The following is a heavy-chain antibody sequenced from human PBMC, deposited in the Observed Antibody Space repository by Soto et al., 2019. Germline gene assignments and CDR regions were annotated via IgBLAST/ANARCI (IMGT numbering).Heavy chain of an antibody. CDR2: IYSSGST. D-gene: IGHD4-17*01. V-gene: IGHV4-4*08. Sequence: SETLSLTCTVSGGSISSYYWSWIRQPPGKGLEWIGYIYSSGSTNYNPSLKSRVTISVDTSKNQFSLKLSSVTAADTAVYYCARDLGDYDWFDPWGQGTLVTVSS. CDR3: ARDLGDYDWFDP. J-gene: IGHJ5*02. CDR1: GGSISSYY.